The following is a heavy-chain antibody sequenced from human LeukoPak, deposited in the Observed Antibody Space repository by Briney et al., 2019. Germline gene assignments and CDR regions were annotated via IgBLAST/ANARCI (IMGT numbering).Heavy chain of an antibody. V-gene: IGHV3-23*01. CDR3: AKERISYGDGYNSFVY. D-gene: IGHD5-24*01. CDR1: GFTVTTYS. J-gene: IGHJ4*02. CDR2: ISVSGGST. Sequence: GASQRLSCAAAGFTVTTYSMSWARHPPGEGRGWHSSISVSGGSTYPTHSGNGRFTICRDNSKNTLYLQMNSLRAEDPAVYYCAKERISYGDGYNSFVYWGQGTLVTVSS.